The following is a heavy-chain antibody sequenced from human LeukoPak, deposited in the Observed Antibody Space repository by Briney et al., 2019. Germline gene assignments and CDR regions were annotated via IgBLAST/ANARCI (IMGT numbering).Heavy chain of an antibody. CDR1: GYTFTSYG. CDR3: ARDEYYYDSSGYSTAPFDY. D-gene: IGHD3-22*01. V-gene: IGHV1-18*01. CDR2: ISAYNGNT. Sequence: ASVKVSCKASGYTFTSYGISWVRQAPGQGLEWMGWISAYNGNTNYAQKLQGRVTMTTDTSTSTAYMELRSLRSDDTAVYYCARDEYYYDSSGYSTAPFDYWGQGTLVTVSS. J-gene: IGHJ4*02.